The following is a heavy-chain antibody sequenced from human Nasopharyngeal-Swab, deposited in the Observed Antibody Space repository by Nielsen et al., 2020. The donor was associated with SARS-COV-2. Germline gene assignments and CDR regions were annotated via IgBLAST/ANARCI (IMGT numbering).Heavy chain of an antibody. CDR1: GFTVSNNY. CDR2: IYSGGST. D-gene: IGHD6-19*01. CDR3: AREVSTGWYRGAAFDI. V-gene: IGHV3-53*01. J-gene: IGHJ3*02. Sequence: RGSLRLSCAASGFTVSNNYMTWVRQAPGKGLEWVSLIYSGGSTYYADSVKGRFTISRDNSKNTLYLQMNSLRAEDTAVYYCAREVSTGWYRGAAFDIWGQGTMVTVSS.